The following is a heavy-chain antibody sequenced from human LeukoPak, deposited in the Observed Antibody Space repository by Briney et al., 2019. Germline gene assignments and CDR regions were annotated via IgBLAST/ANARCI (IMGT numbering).Heavy chain of an antibody. Sequence: GASVKVSCTASGYIFIDYYIHWVRQVPGQGLEWMGWINPDGGGTAYGEKFQDRVNITADTTINTVYMELSSLRSDDSAIYYCARGAKGHWGQGTLVTVSS. J-gene: IGHJ4*02. V-gene: IGHV1-2*02. CDR2: INPDGGGT. CDR3: ARGAKGH. CDR1: GYIFIDYY.